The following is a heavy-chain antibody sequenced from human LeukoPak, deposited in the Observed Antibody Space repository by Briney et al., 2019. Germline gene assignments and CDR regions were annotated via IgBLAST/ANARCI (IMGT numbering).Heavy chain of an antibody. Sequence: GGSLRLSCAASGFTFSSYSMNWVRQAPGKGLEWVSSISSSSSYIYYADSVKGRFTISRDNAKNSLYLQMNSLRAEGTAVYYCARATFPEYYFDYWGQGTLVTVSS. CDR1: GFTFSSYS. J-gene: IGHJ4*02. V-gene: IGHV3-21*01. CDR2: ISSSSSYI. D-gene: IGHD2/OR15-2a*01. CDR3: ARATFPEYYFDY.